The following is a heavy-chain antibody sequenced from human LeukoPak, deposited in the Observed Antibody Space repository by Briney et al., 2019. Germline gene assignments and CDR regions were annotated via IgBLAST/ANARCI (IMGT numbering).Heavy chain of an antibody. V-gene: IGHV4-39*01. Sequence: SETLSLTCTVSGGSISSSSYYWGWIRQPPGKGLEWIGSIYYSGSTYYNPSLKSRVTISVDTSKNQFSLKLSSVAAADTAVYYCARPLTGDAFDIWGQRTMVTVSS. CDR3: ARPLTGDAFDI. D-gene: IGHD7-27*01. CDR1: GGSISSSSYY. CDR2: IYYSGST. J-gene: IGHJ3*02.